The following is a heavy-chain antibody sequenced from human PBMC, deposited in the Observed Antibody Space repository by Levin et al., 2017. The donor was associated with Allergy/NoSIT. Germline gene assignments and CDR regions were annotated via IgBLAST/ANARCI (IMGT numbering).Heavy chain of an antibody. CDR3: AREGTRMTAYAYDL. J-gene: IGHJ3*01. D-gene: IGHD4-17*01. V-gene: IGHV3-30-3*01. CDR2: ISYDAFNK. CDR1: GFTFSSYS. Sequence: PGGSLRLSCAPSGFTFSSYSMHWVRQAPGQGLEWVASISYDAFNKYYGDSVKGRYTISRDNTKNTLSLQMNSLRTEDTAVYYCAREGTRMTAYAYDLWGQGTMVTVSS.